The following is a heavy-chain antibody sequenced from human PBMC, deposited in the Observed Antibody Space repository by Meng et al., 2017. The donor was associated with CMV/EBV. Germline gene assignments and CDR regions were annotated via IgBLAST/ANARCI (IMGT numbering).Heavy chain of an antibody. V-gene: IGHV4-39*01. J-gene: IGHJ5*02. CDR3: ASYWYQLLEDNYNWFDP. CDR2: IYYSGST. CDR1: GGSISSSSYY. Sequence: GSLRLSCTVSGGSISSSSYYWGWIRQPPGTGLEWIGSIYYSGSTYYNPSLKSRVTISVDTSKNQFSLKLSSVTAADTAVYYCASYWYQLLEDNYNWFDPWGQGTLVTVSS. D-gene: IGHD2-2*01.